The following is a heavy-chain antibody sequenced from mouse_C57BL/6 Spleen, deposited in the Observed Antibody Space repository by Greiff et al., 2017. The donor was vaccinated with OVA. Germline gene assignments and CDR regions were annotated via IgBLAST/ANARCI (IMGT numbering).Heavy chain of an antibody. CDR3: ARTTVVASRAMDY. V-gene: IGHV5-17*01. Sequence: EVHLVESGGGLVKPGGSLKLSCAASGFTFSDYGMHWVRQAPEKGLEWVAYISSGSSTIYSADTVKGRFTISRDNAKNTLFLQMTSLRSEDTAMYYCARTTVVASRAMDYWGQGTSVTVSS. D-gene: IGHD1-1*01. J-gene: IGHJ4*01. CDR1: GFTFSDYG. CDR2: ISSGSSTI.